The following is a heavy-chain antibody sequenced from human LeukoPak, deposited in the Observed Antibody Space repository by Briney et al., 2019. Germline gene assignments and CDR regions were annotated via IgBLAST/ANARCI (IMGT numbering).Heavy chain of an antibody. D-gene: IGHD6-19*01. Sequence: GGSLRLSCAASGFTFSSYSMNWVRQAPGKGLEWVAVISYDGSNKYYADSVKGRFTISRDNSKNTLYLQMNSLRAEDTAVYYCATYDSSGWRDYWGQGTLVTVSS. J-gene: IGHJ4*02. CDR1: GFTFSSYS. CDR3: ATYDSSGWRDY. V-gene: IGHV3-30*03. CDR2: ISYDGSNK.